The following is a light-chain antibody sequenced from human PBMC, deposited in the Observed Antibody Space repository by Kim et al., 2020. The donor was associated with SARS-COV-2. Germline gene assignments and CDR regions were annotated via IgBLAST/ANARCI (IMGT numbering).Light chain of an antibody. J-gene: IGLJ3*02. Sequence: GQKVTISCSGSRSNIGSNSVYWYQQLPGTAPKLLIYRNNQWPSGVPDRFSGSKSGTSASLAISGLRSEDEADYHCAAWDDSLSGWVFGGGTQLTVL. CDR2: RNN. CDR1: RSNIGSNS. CDR3: AAWDDSLSGWV. V-gene: IGLV1-47*01.